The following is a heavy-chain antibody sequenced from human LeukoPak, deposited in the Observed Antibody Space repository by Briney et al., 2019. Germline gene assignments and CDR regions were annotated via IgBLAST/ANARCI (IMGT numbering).Heavy chain of an antibody. CDR1: GFTFSTDA. J-gene: IGHJ3*02. Sequence: AGGSLRLSCAASGFTFSTDAMTWVRQAPGKGLEWVSSISGTGGSTHYVDSVKGRFTISRDNSKNTVYLQMNSLRAEDTAIYYCAKLHYDSSGYSPEYAFDIWGQGTMVTVSS. CDR2: ISGTGGST. CDR3: AKLHYDSSGYSPEYAFDI. V-gene: IGHV3-23*01. D-gene: IGHD3-22*01.